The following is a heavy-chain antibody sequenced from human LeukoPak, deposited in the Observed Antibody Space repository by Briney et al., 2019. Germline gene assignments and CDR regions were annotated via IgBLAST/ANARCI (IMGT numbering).Heavy chain of an antibody. CDR2: IYSGGTP. D-gene: IGHD4-17*01. Sequence: GGSLRLSCAVSEFTVSSNYMSWVRQAPGKGLEWVSVIYSGGTPYYADSVKGRFTISRDNAKSTLYLQMNSLRVEDTAVYYCGRGIDGDPPAIDYWGQGSLVTVSS. V-gene: IGHV3-66*01. CDR1: EFTVSSNY. CDR3: GRGIDGDPPAIDY. J-gene: IGHJ4*02.